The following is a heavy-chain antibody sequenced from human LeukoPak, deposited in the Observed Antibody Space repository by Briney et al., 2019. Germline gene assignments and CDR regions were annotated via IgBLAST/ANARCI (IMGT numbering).Heavy chain of an antibody. CDR2: ISSSSSTI. CDR1: VFTFSGYS. D-gene: IGHD2-15*01. J-gene: IGHJ6*02. V-gene: IGHV3-48*02. Sequence: PGGSLRLSCAASVFTFSGYSMNWVREAPGKGLEWVSYISSSSSTIYYADSVKGRFTLSRDNVKNSLYLHMNSLRDENTAVYYCARDGVVVVAATSGGYYGMGVWGQGTTVTVPS. CDR3: ARDGVVVVAATSGGYYGMGV.